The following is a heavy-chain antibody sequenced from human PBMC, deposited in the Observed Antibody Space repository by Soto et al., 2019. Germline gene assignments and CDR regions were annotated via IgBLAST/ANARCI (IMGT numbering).Heavy chain of an antibody. D-gene: IGHD3-10*01. Sequence: SVKVSCKASGYTFTSYDINWVRHATGQGLEWMGWMNPNSGNTGYAQKFQGRVTMTRNTSISTAYMELSSLRSEDTAVYYCARERNYYGSGSYYGNWSDPWGQGPLVTVSS. CDR1: GYTFTSYD. J-gene: IGHJ5*02. CDR3: ARERNYYGSGSYYGNWSDP. V-gene: IGHV1-8*01. CDR2: MNPNSGNT.